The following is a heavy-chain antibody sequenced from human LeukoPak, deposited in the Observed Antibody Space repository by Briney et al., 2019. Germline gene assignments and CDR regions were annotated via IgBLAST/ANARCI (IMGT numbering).Heavy chain of an antibody. CDR1: GGTFSSYA. J-gene: IGHJ5*02. CDR2: IIPILGIA. CDR3: ARRGSGFFDP. Sequence: ASVKVCCKASGGTFSSYAISWVRQAPGQGLEWMGGIIPILGIANYAQKFQGRVTITADKSTSTAYMELSSLRSEDTAVYYCARRGSGFFDPWGQGTLVTVSS. D-gene: IGHD3-10*01. V-gene: IGHV1-69*10.